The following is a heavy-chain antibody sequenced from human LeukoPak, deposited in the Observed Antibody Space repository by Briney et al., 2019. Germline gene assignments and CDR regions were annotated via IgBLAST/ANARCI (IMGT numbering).Heavy chain of an antibody. J-gene: IGHJ4*02. Sequence: PSETLSLTCTVSGGSISSYYWSWIRQPPGKGLEWIGYIYYSGSTNYNPSLKSRVTISVDTSKNQFSLKLSSVTAADTAVYYCARDKRRNIVVVVAATVPDYWGQGTLVTVSS. D-gene: IGHD2-15*01. CDR2: IYYSGST. CDR1: GGSISSYY. V-gene: IGHV4-59*01. CDR3: ARDKRRNIVVVVAATVPDY.